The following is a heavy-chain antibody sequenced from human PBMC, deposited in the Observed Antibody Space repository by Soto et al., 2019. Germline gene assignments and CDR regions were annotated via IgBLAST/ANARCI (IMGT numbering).Heavy chain of an antibody. V-gene: IGHV1-3*05. J-gene: IGHJ4*02. Sequence: QVQLVQSGAEEKKPGASVKVSCKASGYTFTSYAMHWVRQAPGQRLEWMGWINAGNGNTKYSQKFQARVTITRDTPASTAYMELSSLRSEDTAVYYCARAVAVPADFDYWGQGTLVTVSS. CDR2: INAGNGNT. D-gene: IGHD6-19*01. CDR1: GYTFTSYA. CDR3: ARAVAVPADFDY.